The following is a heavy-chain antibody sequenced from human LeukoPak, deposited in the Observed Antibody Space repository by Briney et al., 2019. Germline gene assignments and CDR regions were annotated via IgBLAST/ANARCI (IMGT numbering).Heavy chain of an antibody. CDR1: GFTFSSYW. V-gene: IGHV3-74*01. D-gene: IGHD5-18*01. CDR2: INSDGSST. Sequence: GGSLRLSCAASGFTFSSYWMHWVRQAPGKGLVWVSRINSDGSSTSHADSVKGRFTITRDNAKNTLYQQMNSLRAEDTVVYYCARGNTAMVTWGQGTMVTVSS. CDR3: ARGNTAMVT. J-gene: IGHJ4*02.